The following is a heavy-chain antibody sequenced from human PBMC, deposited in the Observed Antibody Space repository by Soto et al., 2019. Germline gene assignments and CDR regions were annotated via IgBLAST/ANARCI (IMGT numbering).Heavy chain of an antibody. V-gene: IGHV4-34*01. CDR1: GGSFSGYY. CDR2: INHSGST. CDR3: ARGGMDGHSFGY. D-gene: IGHD5-18*01. J-gene: IGHJ4*02. Sequence: SETLSLTCAVYGGSFSGYYWSWIRQPPGKGLEWIGEINHSGSTNYNPSLKSRVTISVDTSKNQFSLKLSSVTAADTAVYYCARGGMDGHSFGYWGQGTLVTVSS.